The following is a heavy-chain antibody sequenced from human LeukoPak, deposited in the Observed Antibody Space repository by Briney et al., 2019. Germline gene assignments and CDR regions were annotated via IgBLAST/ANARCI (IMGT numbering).Heavy chain of an antibody. J-gene: IGHJ4*02. V-gene: IGHV1-8*03. Sequence: ASVKVSCKASGYTFTGYYMHWVRQATGQGLEWMGWINPNSGHRGYAQKFQGRVTITRDTSISTAYMELSSLRSEDTAVYYCARVDGSPDYWGQGTLVTVSS. CDR2: INPNSGHR. CDR3: ARVDGSPDY. CDR1: GYTFTGYY. D-gene: IGHD2-15*01.